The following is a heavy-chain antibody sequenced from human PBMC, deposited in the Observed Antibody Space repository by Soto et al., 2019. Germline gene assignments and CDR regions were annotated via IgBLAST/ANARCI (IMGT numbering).Heavy chain of an antibody. CDR1: GGTFSSYT. V-gene: IGHV1-69*02. J-gene: IGHJ3*02. D-gene: IGHD2-15*01. Sequence: QVQLVQSGAEVKKPGSSVKVSCKASGGTFSSYTISWVRQAPGQGLEWMGRIIPILGIANYAQKFQGRVTSTADKSTSTAYMELSSLRSEDTAVYYCARRMASLRHFDIWGQGTMVTVSS. CDR2: IIPILGIA. CDR3: ARRMASLRHFDI.